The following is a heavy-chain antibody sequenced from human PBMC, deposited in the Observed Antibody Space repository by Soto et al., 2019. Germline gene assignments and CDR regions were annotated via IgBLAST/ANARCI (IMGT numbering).Heavy chain of an antibody. CDR3: VRDQEGGDYEVDY. V-gene: IGHV3-30-3*01. CDR1: GFTFSSYA. J-gene: IGHJ4*02. D-gene: IGHD4-17*01. Sequence: QVQLVESGGGVVQPGRSLRLSCAASGFTFSSYAMHWVRQAPGKGLEWVAVISYDGSNKYYADSVKGRFTISRDNSKNTLYLQMNSLRAEDTAVYYCVRDQEGGDYEVDYWGQGTLVTVSS. CDR2: ISYDGSNK.